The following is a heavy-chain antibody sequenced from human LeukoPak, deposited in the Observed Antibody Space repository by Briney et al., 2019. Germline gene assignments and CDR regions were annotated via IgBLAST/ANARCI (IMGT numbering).Heavy chain of an antibody. CDR1: GFTFSSYS. CDR3: ARGLADSSGYYYGAGDYYYYYGMDV. D-gene: IGHD3-22*01. J-gene: IGHJ6*02. CDR2: ISSSSSTI. V-gene: IGHV3-48*02. Sequence: GGSLRLSCAASGFTFSSYSMTWVRQAPGKGLEWVSYISSSSSTIYYAASVKGRFTISRDNAKNSLYLQMNSLRDEDTAVYYCARGLADSSGYYYGAGDYYYYYGMDVWGQGTTVTVSS.